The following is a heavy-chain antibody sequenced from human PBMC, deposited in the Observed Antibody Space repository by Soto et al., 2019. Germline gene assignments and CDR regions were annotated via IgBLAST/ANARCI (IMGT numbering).Heavy chain of an antibody. CDR1: GGSISSGAYY. CDR3: ARALNYGSGLDH. D-gene: IGHD3-10*01. V-gene: IGHV4-31*03. Sequence: SSETLSLTCTVSGGSISSGAYYWSWFRQPPGKGLEWIGYIYYTGSTHYNPSLKNRVTISVDTPKNHFSLNLSSVTAADTAVYFCARALNYGSGLDHWGQGTLVTVSS. J-gene: IGHJ4*02. CDR2: IYYTGST.